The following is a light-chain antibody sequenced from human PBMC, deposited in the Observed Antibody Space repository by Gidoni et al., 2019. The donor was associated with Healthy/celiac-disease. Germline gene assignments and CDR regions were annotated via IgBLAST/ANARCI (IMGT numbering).Light chain of an antibody. V-gene: IGLV2-11*01. CDR2: DVS. CDR3: CSYAGSYTEV. J-gene: IGLJ3*02. CDR1: SSDVGGYNY. Sequence: QSALTQPRSVSGSPGQSVTISCTGTSSDVGGYNYVSWYQQHPGKAPKLMIYDVSKRPSGVPDRFSGSKSGKTASLTISGLQAEDEADYYCCSYAGSYTEVFGGGTKLTGL.